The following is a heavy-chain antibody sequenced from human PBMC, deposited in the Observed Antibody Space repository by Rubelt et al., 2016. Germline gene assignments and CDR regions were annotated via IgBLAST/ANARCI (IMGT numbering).Heavy chain of an antibody. J-gene: IGHJ4*02. CDR2: IYYSGST. Sequence: QVQLQESGPGLVKPSETLSLTCTVSGGSISSYYWGWIRQPPGKGLEWIGSIYYSGSTNYNPSLKSRGTISVDTSKNQFSLMLSAVTAADTAVYYCARLRVRGVTGDYWGQGTLVTVSS. D-gene: IGHD3-10*01. CDR1: GGSISSYY. V-gene: IGHV4-59*08. CDR3: ARLRVRGVTGDY.